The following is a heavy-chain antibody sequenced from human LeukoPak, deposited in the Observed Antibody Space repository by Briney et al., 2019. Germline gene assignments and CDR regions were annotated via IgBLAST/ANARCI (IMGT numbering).Heavy chain of an antibody. CDR1: GYTFTGYH. J-gene: IGHJ4*02. CDR2: INPNSGDT. Sequence: ASVTVSFTASGYTFTGYHMHWVRQAAGQGLEWMGRINPNSGDTNYAQKFQGRVTMTRDTSISTAYMEPSRLRSDDTAVYYCARDYCSSTSCLFDYSGRGTLVTVSS. CDR3: ARDYCSSTSCLFDY. D-gene: IGHD2-2*01. V-gene: IGHV1-2*06.